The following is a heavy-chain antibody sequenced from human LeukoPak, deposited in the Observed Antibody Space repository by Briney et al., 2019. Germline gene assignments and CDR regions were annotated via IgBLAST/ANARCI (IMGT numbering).Heavy chain of an antibody. D-gene: IGHD6-19*01. CDR1: GFTFTSFA. CDR3: ASIYRSDWYGGY. J-gene: IGHJ4*02. V-gene: IGHV3-23*01. Sequence: GGSLRLSCAASGFTFTSFAMSWVRQAPGKGLEWVSAISTTGGTTYYADSVKGWFTISRDNSKNTLCLQMNSLRAEDTAVYYCASIYRSDWYGGYWGQGTLVTVSS. CDR2: ISTTGGTT.